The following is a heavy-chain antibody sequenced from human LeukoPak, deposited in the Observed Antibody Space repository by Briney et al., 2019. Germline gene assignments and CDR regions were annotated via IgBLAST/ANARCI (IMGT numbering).Heavy chain of an antibody. D-gene: IGHD3-22*01. CDR2: IYRNGYT. J-gene: IGHJ4*02. CDR1: GFNVSSNY. CDR3: ARDGYFDISGYYDY. V-gene: IGHV3-53*01. Sequence: GGSLRLSCAASGFNVSSNYMSWVRQAPGKGLEWVSVIYRNGYTYYAASVKGRFTISRDTFKNTLFLQMNSLRAEDTAVYFCARDGYFDISGYYDYWGQGTLVTVSS.